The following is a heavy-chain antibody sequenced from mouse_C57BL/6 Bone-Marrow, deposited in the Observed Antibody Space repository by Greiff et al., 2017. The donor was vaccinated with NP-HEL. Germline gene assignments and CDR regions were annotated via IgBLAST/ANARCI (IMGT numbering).Heavy chain of an antibody. CDR1: GFTFSDYG. J-gene: IGHJ4*01. V-gene: IGHV5-15*01. CDR3: ARYGPYAMDY. D-gene: IGHD2-10*02. CDR2: ISNLAYSI. Sequence: EVKLMESGGGLVQPGGSLKLSCAASGFTFSDYGMAWVRQAPRKGPEWVAFISNLAYSIYYAATVTGRFTISRENAKNTLYLEMGSLRSEDTAMYYCARYGPYAMDYWGQGTSVTVSS.